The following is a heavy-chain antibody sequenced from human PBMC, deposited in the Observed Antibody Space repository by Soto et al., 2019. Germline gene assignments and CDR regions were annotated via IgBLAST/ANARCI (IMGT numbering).Heavy chain of an antibody. CDR2: ISAYNGNT. Sequence: QVQLVQSGAEVKKPGASVKVSCKASGYTFTSYGISWVRQAPGQGLEWMGWISAYNGNTNYAQKFQGRVTMTTDTSTSTAYMELRSLRSDDTAVYYCARRSYYYGSGSPSDPWGQGTLVTVSS. CDR3: ARRSYYYGSGSPSDP. D-gene: IGHD3-10*01. V-gene: IGHV1-18*01. CDR1: GYTFTSYG. J-gene: IGHJ5*02.